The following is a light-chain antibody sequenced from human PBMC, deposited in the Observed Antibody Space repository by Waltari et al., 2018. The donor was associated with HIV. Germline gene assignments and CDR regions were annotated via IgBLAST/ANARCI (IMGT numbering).Light chain of an antibody. J-gene: IGLJ3*02. CDR1: SSNIGSNT. Sequence: QSVLTQPPSASGTPGQRVTISCSGRSSNIGSNTVNWYQQLPGAAPKLLMYRNNQRPSGVPDRFSGSKSGTSASLAISGLRSEDEADYYCAGWDDSLSGVVFGGGTKLTVL. V-gene: IGLV1-47*01. CDR2: RNN. CDR3: AGWDDSLSGVV.